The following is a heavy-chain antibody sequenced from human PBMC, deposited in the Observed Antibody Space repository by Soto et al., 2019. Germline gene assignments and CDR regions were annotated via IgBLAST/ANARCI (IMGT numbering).Heavy chain of an antibody. Sequence: RGVLRLSCAASGFTFSSYAMHWVLQAPGKGLEWVAVISYDGSNKYYADSVKGRFTISRDNSKNTLYLQMNSLRAEDTAVYYCARDWVYTYYYDSSGYYGPLDYWGQGTLVTVSS. CDR3: ARDWVYTYYYDSSGYYGPLDY. J-gene: IGHJ4*02. CDR2: ISYDGSNK. V-gene: IGHV3-30-3*01. CDR1: GFTFSSYA. D-gene: IGHD3-22*01.